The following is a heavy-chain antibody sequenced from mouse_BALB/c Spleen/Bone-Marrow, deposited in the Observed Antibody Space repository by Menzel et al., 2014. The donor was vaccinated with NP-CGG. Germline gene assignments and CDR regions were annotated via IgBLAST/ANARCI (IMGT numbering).Heavy chain of an antibody. Sequence: VQLQQSGAELVKPGASDKLSCTASGFNIKDTYMHWVKRRPEQGLEWIGTIDPANGNTKYDPNFQGIATITADTSSNTACLQLSRLTSEATDVYYCGRCYYGFYFDYWGKCTPLTGSS. D-gene: IGHD1-1*01. CDR2: IDPANGNT. CDR3: GRCYYGFYFDY. CDR1: GFNIKDTY. V-gene: IGHV14-3*02. J-gene: IGHJ2*01.